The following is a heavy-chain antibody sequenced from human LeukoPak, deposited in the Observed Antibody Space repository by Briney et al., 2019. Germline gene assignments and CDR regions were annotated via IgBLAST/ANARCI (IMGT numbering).Heavy chain of an antibody. CDR1: GYSIASGYY. V-gene: IGHV4-38-2*01. CDR3: AGGNLFDS. D-gene: IGHD4-23*01. J-gene: IGHJ5*01. Sequence: SETLSLTCGVSGYSIASGYYWGWIRQPPGKGLEWIGSIYHTGTAYYNPSLQSRVTISVDTSKNQFSLKLTSMTATDTGFYYGAGGNLFDSWGQGTLVTVSS. CDR2: IYHTGTA.